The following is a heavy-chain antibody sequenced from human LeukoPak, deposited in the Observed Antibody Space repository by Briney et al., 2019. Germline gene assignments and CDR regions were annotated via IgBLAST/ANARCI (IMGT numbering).Heavy chain of an antibody. CDR1: GGSISSYY. CDR3: ARGAGAGYNLLPFDY. CDR2: IYYSGST. D-gene: IGHD5-24*01. J-gene: IGHJ4*02. V-gene: IGHV4-59*08. Sequence: SETLSLTCTVSGGSISSYYWSWVRQPPGKGLEWIGYIYYSGSTKYNPSLKRPVSISVYTSKHQFSLKLSSVTAADTAVYYCARGAGAGYNLLPFDYWGQGTLVTVSS.